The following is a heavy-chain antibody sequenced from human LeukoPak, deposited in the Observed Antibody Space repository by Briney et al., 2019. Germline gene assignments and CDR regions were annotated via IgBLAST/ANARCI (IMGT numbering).Heavy chain of an antibody. CDR1: GFTFSSYA. CDR2: ISGSGGTT. J-gene: IGHJ4*02. CDR3: AKGITILDY. D-gene: IGHD3-3*01. V-gene: IGHV3-23*01. Sequence: GGSLRLSCAASGFTFSSYAMSWVRQAPGKGLEWVSPISGSGGTTYYADSVKGRFTISRDNSKNTLYLQMNSMRAEDTAVYYCAKGITILDYWGQGTLVTVSS.